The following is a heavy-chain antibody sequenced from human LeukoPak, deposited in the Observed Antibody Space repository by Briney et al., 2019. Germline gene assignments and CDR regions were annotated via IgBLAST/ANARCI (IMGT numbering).Heavy chain of an antibody. J-gene: IGHJ4*02. Sequence: GESLKISCKGSGYSFLTYWIVWVRQMPGKGLEWMGIIYPGDSDTTYSPSFQGQVTISADQSNDIAYLQWSSLKASDTAMYYCARLRHDDYGDIDYWGQGTMVTVSS. CDR2: IYPGDSDT. CDR1: GYSFLTYW. CDR3: ARLRHDDYGDIDY. D-gene: IGHD4-17*01. V-gene: IGHV5-51*01.